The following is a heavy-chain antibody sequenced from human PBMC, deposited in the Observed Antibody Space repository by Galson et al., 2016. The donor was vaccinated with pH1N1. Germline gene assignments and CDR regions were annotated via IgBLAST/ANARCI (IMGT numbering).Heavy chain of an antibody. CDR2: ISYTGRA. J-gene: IGHJ4*02. CDR3: ARDNTAMVRGVSYLDI. Sequence: LSHTCTVSGGSISSHYWSWIRQPPGKGLEWIGYISYTGRANYNSSLKSRVTMSVDTSKNQFSLGLSSVTAADTAVYYCARDNTAMVRGVSYLDIWGQGTLVTVSS. V-gene: IGHV4-59*11. CDR1: GGSISSHY. D-gene: IGHD5-18*01.